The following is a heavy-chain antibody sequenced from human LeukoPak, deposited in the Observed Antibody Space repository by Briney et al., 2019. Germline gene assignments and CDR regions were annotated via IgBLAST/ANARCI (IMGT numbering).Heavy chain of an antibody. CDR2: IWYDGTKK. CDR1: GFTFSDHY. D-gene: IGHD2-15*01. J-gene: IGHJ6*02. Sequence: PGGSLRLSCAASGFTFSDHYMDWIRQAPGKGLEWVAMIWYDGTKKYYADSVTGRFTISRDKSNNTVYLQMNSLRADDAAVFYCARDWGYCSGGSCYHHGMEVWGQGTTVTVSS. CDR3: ARDWGYCSGGSCYHHGMEV. V-gene: IGHV3-33*08.